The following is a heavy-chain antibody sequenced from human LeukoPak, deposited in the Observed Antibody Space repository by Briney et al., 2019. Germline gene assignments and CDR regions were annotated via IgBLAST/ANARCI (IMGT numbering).Heavy chain of an antibody. Sequence: PSETLSLTCTVSGGSISSGDYYWSWIRQPPGKGLEWIGYIYYSGSTYYNPSLKSRVTISVDTSKNQFSLKLSSVTAADTAVYYCARGPTDGSGSYPDFDYWGQGTLVTVSS. D-gene: IGHD3-10*01. J-gene: IGHJ4*02. CDR2: IYYSGST. CDR3: ARGPTDGSGSYPDFDY. CDR1: GGSISSGDYY. V-gene: IGHV4-30-4*01.